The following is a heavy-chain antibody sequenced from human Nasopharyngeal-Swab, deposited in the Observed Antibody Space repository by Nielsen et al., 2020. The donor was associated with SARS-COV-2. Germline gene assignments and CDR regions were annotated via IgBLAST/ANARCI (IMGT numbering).Heavy chain of an antibody. CDR1: GFIFGSYW. Sequence: GGSLRLSCAASGFIFGSYWLYWVRQVPGKGLMWVSRISPDGGRADYADSVKGRFTISRDNAKNTLYLQMTSLRVEDTAVYYCARMGATYYVNVWGSFRYDYWGQGALVTVSS. J-gene: IGHJ4*02. V-gene: IGHV3-74*01. CDR2: ISPDGGRA. CDR3: ARMGATYYVNVWGSFRYDY. D-gene: IGHD3-16*02.